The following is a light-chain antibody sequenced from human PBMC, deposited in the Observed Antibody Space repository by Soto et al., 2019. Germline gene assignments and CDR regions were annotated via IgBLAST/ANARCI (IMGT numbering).Light chain of an antibody. V-gene: IGKV3D-20*02. CDR1: QSVSSSS. CDR2: DAS. CDR3: QQRSNWLIT. Sequence: EIVLTQSPGTLSLSPGERATLSCRASQSVSSSSLAWYQQKPGQAPRLLIHDASNRATGIPARFSGSGSGTDFTLTISSLEPEDSAVYYCQQRSNWLITFGQGTRLEIK. J-gene: IGKJ5*01.